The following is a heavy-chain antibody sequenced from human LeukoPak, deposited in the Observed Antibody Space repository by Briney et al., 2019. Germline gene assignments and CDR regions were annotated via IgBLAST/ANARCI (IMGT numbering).Heavy chain of an antibody. CDR2: ISGGGVTT. V-gene: IGHV3-23*01. CDR1: GFTSIAYA. Sequence: GGSLRLSCVGSGFTSIAYALTWARQAPGKGLEWVSGISGGGVTTYYADSVKGRFTISRDNAKNTLYLQMNSLRAEDTAVYYCARGTIYGLDAFDIWGQGTMVTVSS. J-gene: IGHJ3*02. D-gene: IGHD3-3*01. CDR3: ARGTIYGLDAFDI.